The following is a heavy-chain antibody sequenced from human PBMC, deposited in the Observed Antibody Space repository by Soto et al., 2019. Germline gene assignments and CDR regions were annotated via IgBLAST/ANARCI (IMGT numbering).Heavy chain of an antibody. J-gene: IGHJ1*01. CDR3: ATIEGAQSSPEYFQH. CDR1: GFTFSSYG. V-gene: IGHV3-30*03. Sequence: QVQLVESGGGVVQPGRSLRLSCAASGFTFSSYGMHWVRQAPGKGLEWVAVISYGGSNKYYADSVKGRFTISRDNSKNTLYLQMNSLRAEDTAVYYCATIEGAQSSPEYFQHWGQGTLVTVSS. D-gene: IGHD1-26*01. CDR2: ISYGGSNK.